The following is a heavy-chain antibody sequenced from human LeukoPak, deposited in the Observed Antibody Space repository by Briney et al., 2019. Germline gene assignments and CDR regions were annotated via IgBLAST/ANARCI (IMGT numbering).Heavy chain of an antibody. J-gene: IGHJ4*02. Sequence: GASVKVSCKDSGYTFTSYGISWVRQAPGQGLEWMGWISTYNGNTNYAQKLQGRVTMTTDTSTGTAYMELRSLRSDDTAVYYCARDWGYNWNDGGGGFDYWGQGTLVTVSS. CDR1: GYTFTSYG. CDR2: ISTYNGNT. V-gene: IGHV1-18*01. D-gene: IGHD1-1*01. CDR3: ARDWGYNWNDGGGGFDY.